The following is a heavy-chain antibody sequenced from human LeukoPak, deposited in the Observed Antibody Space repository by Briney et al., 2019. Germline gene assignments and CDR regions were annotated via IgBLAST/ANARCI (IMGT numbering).Heavy chain of an antibody. D-gene: IGHD4-17*01. CDR2: IRYDGSNK. J-gene: IGHJ6*03. Sequence: PGGSLRLSCAASGFTFSSYEINWVRQAPGKGLEWVAFIRYDGSNKYYADSVKGRFTISRDNSKNTLYLQMNSLRAEDTAVYYRAKGNYGDYYYYMDVWGKGTTVTISS. V-gene: IGHV3-30*02. CDR3: AKGNYGDYYYYMDV. CDR1: GFTFSSYE.